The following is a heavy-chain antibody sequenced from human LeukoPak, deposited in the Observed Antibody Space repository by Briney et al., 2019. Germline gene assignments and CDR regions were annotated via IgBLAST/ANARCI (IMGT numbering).Heavy chain of an antibody. CDR3: ARGALYYHILTGYYNWDYYYMDV. Sequence: ASVKVSCKASGYTFTGYDMHWVRQAPGQGLEWMGWINPNSGSINYAQKFEGRVTMTRDTSISTAYMELSRLRSDDTAVYYCARGALYYHILTGYYNWDYYYMDVWGKGTTVTVSS. D-gene: IGHD3-9*01. CDR2: INPNSGSI. J-gene: IGHJ6*03. V-gene: IGHV1-2*02. CDR1: GYTFTGYD.